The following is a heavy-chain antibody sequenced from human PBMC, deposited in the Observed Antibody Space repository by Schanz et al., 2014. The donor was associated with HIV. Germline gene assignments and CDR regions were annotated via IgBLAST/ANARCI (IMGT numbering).Heavy chain of an antibody. Sequence: EVHLVESGGGLVQPGGSLRLSCAASEFTFSNYWMHWVRQAPGKGLVWVSRINGDGSSTAYADSVKGRFTISRDSSKNTLFLQMNSLRAEDTAVYYCAKTSYGWYFDYWGQGTLVTVSS. V-gene: IGHV3-74*01. J-gene: IGHJ4*02. CDR1: EFTFSNYW. D-gene: IGHD6-19*01. CDR3: AKTSYGWYFDY. CDR2: INGDGSST.